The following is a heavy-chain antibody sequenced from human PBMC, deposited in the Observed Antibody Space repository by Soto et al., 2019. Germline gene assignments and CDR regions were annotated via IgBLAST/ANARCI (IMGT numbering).Heavy chain of an antibody. CDR3: ARDADSSGNLGLYYFDY. D-gene: IGHD6-19*01. Sequence: ASVKVSCKASGGTFSSYAISWVRQAPGQGLEWMGGIIPIFGTANYAQKFQGRVTITADESTSTAYMELSSLRSEDTAVYYCARDADSSGNLGLYYFDYWGQGTLVTVSS. V-gene: IGHV1-69*13. J-gene: IGHJ4*02. CDR2: IIPIFGTA. CDR1: GGTFSSYA.